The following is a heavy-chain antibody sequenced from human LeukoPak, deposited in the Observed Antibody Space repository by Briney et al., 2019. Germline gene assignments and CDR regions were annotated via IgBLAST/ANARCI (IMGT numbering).Heavy chain of an antibody. CDR2: INPNSGGT. CDR3: ARAAVPRERLFSFDY. Sequence: ASVKVSCKASGYTFTSYGISWVRQAPGQGLEWMGWINPNSGGTNYAQKFQGRVTMTRDTSISTAYMELSRLRSDVTAVYYCARAAVPRERLFSFDYWGQGTLVTVSS. CDR1: GYTFTSYG. V-gene: IGHV1-2*02. D-gene: IGHD2-21*01. J-gene: IGHJ4*02.